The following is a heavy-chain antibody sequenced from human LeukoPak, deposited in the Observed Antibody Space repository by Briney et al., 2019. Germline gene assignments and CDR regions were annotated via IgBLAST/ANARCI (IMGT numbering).Heavy chain of an antibody. CDR1: GYTFTNYP. Sequence: ASVKVSCKASGYTFTNYPMIWVRQAPGQGLEWTGWIDTNTGNPTYAQGFTGRFVFSLDTSVGTTYLQINSLKTEDTAVYYCARGGYSRGQGSPFDYWGQGTLVTVSS. CDR3: ARGGYSRGQGSPFDY. CDR2: IDTNTGNP. J-gene: IGHJ4*02. V-gene: IGHV7-4-1*02. D-gene: IGHD3-22*01.